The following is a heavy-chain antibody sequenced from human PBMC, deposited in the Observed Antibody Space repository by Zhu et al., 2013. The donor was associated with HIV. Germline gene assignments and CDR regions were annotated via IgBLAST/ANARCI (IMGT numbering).Heavy chain of an antibody. CDR2: INPQNGGT. CDR1: GYSLVRFY. Sequence: QSGADLKRPGASMKVSCQASGYSLVRFYIHWVRQVPGKRLEWMGWINPQNGGTLYGQKFRGRVALSRDMSTSTIFLQLFNLTSDDTARYFCARDAQDGPLDLWGQGSXVTVSS. J-gene: IGHJ5*02. CDR3: ARDAQDGPLDL. V-gene: IGHV1-2*02.